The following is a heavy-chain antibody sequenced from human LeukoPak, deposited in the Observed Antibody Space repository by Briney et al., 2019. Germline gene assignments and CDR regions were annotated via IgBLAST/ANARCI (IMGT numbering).Heavy chain of an antibody. CDR3: ARDNWNYGSSMDV. J-gene: IGHJ6*02. Sequence: SETLSLTCTVSGGSIRSSYYYWGWIRQPPGKGLEWIGSIYDSGSTYYNPSLKSRVTISVDTSKNQFSLKLSSVTAADTAVYYCARDNWNYGSSMDVWGQGTTVTVSS. D-gene: IGHD1-7*01. CDR2: IYDSGST. CDR1: GGSIRSSYYY. V-gene: IGHV4-39*07.